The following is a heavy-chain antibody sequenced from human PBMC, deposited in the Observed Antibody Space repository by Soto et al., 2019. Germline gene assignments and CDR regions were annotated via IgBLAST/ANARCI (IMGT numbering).Heavy chain of an antibody. Sequence: QVQLVQSGAEVTKPGSSVKVSCKASGGTFSSYAISWVRHAPGQGLELMGGIIPIFGTANYAQKFQGRGTITADESTSAAYMELSSQRSEDKAVYHWARHRRYGSRDAFDNWSQGTMVTVSS. CDR3: ARHRRYGSRDAFDN. V-gene: IGHV1-69*01. CDR2: IIPIFGTA. D-gene: IGHD4-17*01. J-gene: IGHJ3*02. CDR1: GGTFSSYA.